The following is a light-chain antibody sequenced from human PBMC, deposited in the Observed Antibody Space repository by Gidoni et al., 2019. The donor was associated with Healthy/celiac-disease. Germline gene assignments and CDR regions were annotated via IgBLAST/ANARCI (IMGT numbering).Light chain of an antibody. V-gene: IGLV1-51*01. Sequence: QSVLTQPPSVSAAPGQKVTISCSGSSSNIGNNYVSWYQQLPGTAPKLLIYDNNKPPPGISDPFFGSKACPAATLGLTRLQTGDEADYYCGTWDSSLSAYVFGTGTKVTVL. CDR2: DNN. CDR1: SSNIGNNY. J-gene: IGLJ1*01. CDR3: GTWDSSLSAYV.